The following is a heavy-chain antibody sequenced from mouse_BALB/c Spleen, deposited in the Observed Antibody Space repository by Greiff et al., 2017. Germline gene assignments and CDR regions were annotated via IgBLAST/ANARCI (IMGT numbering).Heavy chain of an antibody. CDR3: ARAYGNYDAMDY. J-gene: IGHJ4*01. Sequence: VQLVESGAELVRPGSSVKISCKASGYAFSSYWMNWVKQRPGQGLEWIGQIYPGDGDTNYNGKFKGKATLTADKSSSTAYMQLSSLTSEDSAVYFCARAYGNYDAMDYWGQGTSVTVSS. CDR2: IYPGDGDT. D-gene: IGHD2-10*02. V-gene: IGHV1-80*01. CDR1: GYAFSSYW.